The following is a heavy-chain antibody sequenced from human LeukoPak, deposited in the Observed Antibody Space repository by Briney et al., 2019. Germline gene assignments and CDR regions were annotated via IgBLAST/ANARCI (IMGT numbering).Heavy chain of an antibody. D-gene: IGHD1-26*01. Sequence: ASVKVSCKASGYTFTSYYMHWVRQAPGQGLEWMGIINPSGGSTSYAQKFQGRVTMTRDTSTSTVYMGLSSLRSEDTAVYYCARDVGADQFDYWGQGTLVTVSS. V-gene: IGHV1-46*01. CDR3: ARDVGADQFDY. CDR2: INPSGGST. CDR1: GYTFTSYY. J-gene: IGHJ4*02.